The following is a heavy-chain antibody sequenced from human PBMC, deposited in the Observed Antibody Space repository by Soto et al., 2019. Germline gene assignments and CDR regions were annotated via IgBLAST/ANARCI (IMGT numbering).Heavy chain of an antibody. D-gene: IGHD2-2*01. Sequence: QVQLVESGGGVVQPGRSLRLSCAASGFTFSDYGMHWVRQAPGKGLEWVAVVSYDGSEIYYAESVKGRFTISRDNSKNTLYLQMSSLSRDDTAVYYCVRDSYCSSTSCYDGYGGQGTLVTVSS. J-gene: IGHJ4*02. CDR1: GFTFSDYG. CDR2: VSYDGSEI. CDR3: VRDSYCSSTSCYDGY. V-gene: IGHV3-30*03.